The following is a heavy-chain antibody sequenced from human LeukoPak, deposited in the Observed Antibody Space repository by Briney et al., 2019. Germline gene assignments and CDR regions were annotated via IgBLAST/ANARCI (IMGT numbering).Heavy chain of an antibody. CDR1: GYSFTSYW. CDR3: ARRGYCSGGDCYSAAFDI. D-gene: IGHD2-15*01. Sequence: GESLKISCKGSGYSFTSYWIAWVRQMPGKGLEWMGIIYLGDSDTRYSPPFHGQVTISVDKSISTAYLQWSSLKASDTAMYYCARRGYCSGGDCYSAAFDIWGQGTMVTVSS. CDR2: IYLGDSDT. V-gene: IGHV5-51*01. J-gene: IGHJ3*02.